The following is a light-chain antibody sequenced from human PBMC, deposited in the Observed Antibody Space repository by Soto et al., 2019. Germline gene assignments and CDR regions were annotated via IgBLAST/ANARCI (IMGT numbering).Light chain of an antibody. CDR2: AAS. CDR1: QGIRNY. CDR3: QKYSSVPV. J-gene: IGKJ3*01. Sequence: DIQMTQSPTSLSASVGDRVTITCRASQGIRNYVAWYQQIPGKAPKLLIHAASTLQSGVTSRFSGSGSGTDFTLTINGRQPEDVATYSCQKYSSVPVFGPGTKVEIK. V-gene: IGKV1-27*01.